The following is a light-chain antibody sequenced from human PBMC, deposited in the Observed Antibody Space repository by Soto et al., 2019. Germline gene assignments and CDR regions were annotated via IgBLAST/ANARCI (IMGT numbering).Light chain of an antibody. CDR1: QSVYSY. J-gene: IGKJ4*01. Sequence: EILLTQSPATLSLSPGERATLSCRASQSVYSYLAWYQQRPGQAPRLLIYDASNRATGIPARFSGSGSGTDFTLTIGSLEPEDFAVYYCQQRSNWPLTFGGGTKVEI. CDR3: QQRSNWPLT. CDR2: DAS. V-gene: IGKV3-11*01.